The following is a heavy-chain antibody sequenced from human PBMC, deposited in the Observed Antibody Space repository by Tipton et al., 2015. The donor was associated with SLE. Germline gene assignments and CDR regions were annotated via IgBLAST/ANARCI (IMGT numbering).Heavy chain of an antibody. CDR1: GFTFSDYS. Sequence: QLVQSGRGLIQPGGTLTLSCAASGFTFSDYSMNWVRQAPGKGLEWVSSISSGGRYTYYADSVKGRFTISRDNSKNTLYLQMNSLRAEDTAVYYCALGMTTVSLNGMDVWGQGTTVTVSS. CDR2: ISSGGRYT. D-gene: IGHD4-17*01. CDR3: ALGMTTVSLNGMDV. V-gene: IGHV3-21*04. J-gene: IGHJ6*02.